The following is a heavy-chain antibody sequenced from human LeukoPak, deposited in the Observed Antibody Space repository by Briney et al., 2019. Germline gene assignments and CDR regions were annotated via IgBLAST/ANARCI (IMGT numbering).Heavy chain of an antibody. Sequence: GGSLRLSCAASGFTFSSYSMNWVRRAPGKGLEWVSYISSSSSTIYYADSVKGRFTISRDNAKNSLYLQMNSLRAEDTAVYYCARESDILTGCPDYWGQGTLVTVSS. V-gene: IGHV3-48*01. CDR3: ARESDILTGCPDY. J-gene: IGHJ4*02. CDR2: ISSSSSTI. CDR1: GFTFSSYS. D-gene: IGHD3-9*01.